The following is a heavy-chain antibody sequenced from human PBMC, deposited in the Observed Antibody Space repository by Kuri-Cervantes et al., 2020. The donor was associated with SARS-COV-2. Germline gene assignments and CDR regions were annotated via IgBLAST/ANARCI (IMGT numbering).Heavy chain of an antibody. CDR3: ARGYVNCSGGSCYSIHYYYGMDV. D-gene: IGHD2-15*01. CDR1: GFTFSSYG. Sequence: GESLKISCAASGFTFSSYGMHWVRQAPGKGLEWVAVIWYDGSNKYYADSVKGRFTISRDNPKNTLYLQMNSLRAEDTAVYYCARGYVNCSGGSCYSIHYYYGMDVWGQGTTVTVSS. V-gene: IGHV3-33*08. J-gene: IGHJ6*02. CDR2: IWYDGSNK.